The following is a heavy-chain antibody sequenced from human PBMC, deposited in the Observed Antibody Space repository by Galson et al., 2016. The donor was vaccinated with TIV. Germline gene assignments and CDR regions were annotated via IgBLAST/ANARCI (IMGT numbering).Heavy chain of an antibody. D-gene: IGHD1-26*01. Sequence: SLRLSCAASGFAFSNYALNWVRQAPGKGLECVAAISGSGSGTYYTDSVKGRFTISRDNSKNTLYLQMNSLRAEDTAVYYCASYPGLTYYTSFMDVWGKGITVTVSS. V-gene: IGHV3-23*01. CDR3: ASYPGLTYYTSFMDV. J-gene: IGHJ6*03. CDR2: ISGSGSGT. CDR1: GFAFSNYA.